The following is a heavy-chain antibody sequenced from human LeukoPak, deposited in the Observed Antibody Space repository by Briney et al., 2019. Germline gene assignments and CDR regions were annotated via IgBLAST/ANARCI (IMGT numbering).Heavy chain of an antibody. CDR2: IRYDGSNK. V-gene: IGHV3-30*02. CDR3: AKQYYYDSSGYLDY. D-gene: IGHD3-22*01. J-gene: IGHJ4*02. CDR1: GFTFSSYG. Sequence: PGGSLRLSCAASGFTFSSYGMHWVRQAPGKGLEWVAFIRYDGSNKYYADSVKGRFTISRDNSKNTLYLQMNSLRAEDTAVYYCAKQYYYDSSGYLDYWGQGTLVTVSS.